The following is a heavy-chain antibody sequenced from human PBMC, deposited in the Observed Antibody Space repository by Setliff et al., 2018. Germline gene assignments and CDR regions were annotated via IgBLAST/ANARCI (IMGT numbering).Heavy chain of an antibody. Sequence: SETLSLTCTVSGGSVNSGYDNWNWLRQPAGKGLEWIGHINRRGSANFSPSLKSRVTISLDTSKNQFSLNPTSVTAADTAVYYCARASSGWYSAYYYYRDVWGKGTTVTVSS. D-gene: IGHD6-19*01. J-gene: IGHJ6*03. V-gene: IGHV4-61*09. CDR1: GGSVNSGYDN. CDR3: ARASSGWYSAYYYYRDV. CDR2: INRRGSA.